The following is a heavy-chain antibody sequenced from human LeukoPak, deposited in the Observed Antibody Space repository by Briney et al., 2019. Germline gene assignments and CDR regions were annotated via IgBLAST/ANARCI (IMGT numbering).Heavy chain of an antibody. CDR2: ISYDGSNK. CDR1: GFTFSSYA. Sequence: GGSLRLSCAASGFTFSSYAMHWVRQAPGKGLEWVAVISYDGSNKYYADSVKGRFTISRDNSKNTLYLQMNSLRAEDTAVYYCARAPIITQGITGTTYGFDYWGQGTLVTVSS. CDR3: ARAPIITQGITGTTYGFDY. V-gene: IGHV3-30-3*01. D-gene: IGHD1-7*01. J-gene: IGHJ4*02.